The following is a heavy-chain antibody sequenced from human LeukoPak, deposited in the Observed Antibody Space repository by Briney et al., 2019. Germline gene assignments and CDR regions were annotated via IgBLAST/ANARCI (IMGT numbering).Heavy chain of an antibody. D-gene: IGHD3-10*01. CDR3: ARVFRPSLTAFIIRGAFDI. V-gene: IGHV3-30-3*01. Sequence: GRSLRLSCAASAFTFSSYTVHWVRQAPGKGLEWVAVISYDGSNKYYADSVKGRFTISRDNSKNTLYLQMNSLRVEDTAVYYCARVFRPSLTAFIIRGAFDIWGQGTMVTVSS. CDR1: AFTFSSYT. CDR2: ISYDGSNK. J-gene: IGHJ3*02.